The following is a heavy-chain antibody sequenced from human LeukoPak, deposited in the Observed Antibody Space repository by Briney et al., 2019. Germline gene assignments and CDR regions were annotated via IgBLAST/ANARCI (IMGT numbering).Heavy chain of an antibody. CDR2: IYYSGST. Sequence: SETLSLTCSVSGDSITGYYWGWTRQPPGKGLEWIGSIYYSGSTYYNPSLKSRVTISVDTSKNQFSLKLSSVTAADTAVYYCARDTGNRDDAFDIWGQGTMVTVSS. J-gene: IGHJ3*02. D-gene: IGHD2-8*02. CDR1: GDSITGYY. CDR3: ARDTGNRDDAFDI. V-gene: IGHV4-39*07.